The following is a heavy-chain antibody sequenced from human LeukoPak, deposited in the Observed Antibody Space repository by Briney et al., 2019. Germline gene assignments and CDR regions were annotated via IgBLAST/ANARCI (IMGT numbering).Heavy chain of an antibody. CDR2: FANAGDTA. Sequence: GGSLRLSCAASGFTISSYAMSWVRQAPGKGLEWVAGFANAGDTAYYPDSVKGRFSISRDNSRNTLHLHMNSLRAEDTALYYCATRGHSYANSFVYWGHASPVTVSS. CDR1: GFTISSYA. D-gene: IGHD5-18*01. V-gene: IGHV3-23*01. CDR3: ATRGHSYANSFVY. J-gene: IGHJ4*01.